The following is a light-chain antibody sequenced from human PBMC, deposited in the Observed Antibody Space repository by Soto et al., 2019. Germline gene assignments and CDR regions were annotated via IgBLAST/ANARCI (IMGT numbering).Light chain of an antibody. CDR2: DNN. CDR3: ETWDSSLYAVV. V-gene: IGLV1-51*01. J-gene: IGLJ2*01. Sequence: QSVLTQPPSVSAAPGQTVTISCSGSSSNIGNHYVSWYQQVPGTAPKLLISDNNKRPSGIPDRFSGSKSGASATLGITGLQTGDEADYYCETWDSSLYAVVFGGGTKLTVL. CDR1: SSNIGNHY.